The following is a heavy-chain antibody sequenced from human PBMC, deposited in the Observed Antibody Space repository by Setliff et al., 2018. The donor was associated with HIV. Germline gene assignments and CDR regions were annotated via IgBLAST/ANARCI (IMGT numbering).Heavy chain of an antibody. D-gene: IGHD1-26*01. V-gene: IGHV1-69-2*01. J-gene: IGHJ5*02. CDR2: VDPEDGET. CDR3: AKDHGVGATTCGS. CDR1: GYPFTDYF. Sequence: ASVKVSCKTSGYPFTDYFIHWIQQAPGKGLEWMGRVDPEDGETILAERFQGRVTMTADPSTDTAYLEMNSLRFDDTAIYYCAKDHGVGATTCGSWGQGTLVTVSS.